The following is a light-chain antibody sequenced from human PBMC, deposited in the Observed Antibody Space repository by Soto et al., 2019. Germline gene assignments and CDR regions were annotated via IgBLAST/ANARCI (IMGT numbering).Light chain of an antibody. V-gene: IGLV2-8*01. CDR1: SSDVGGYNY. CDR2: EVS. J-gene: IGLJ1*01. CDR3: SSYAGSNNFDV. Sequence: QSALTQPPSASGSPGQSVTISCTGTSSDVGGYNYVSWYQQHPGKAPKLVIYEVSKRPSGVPDRFSGSKSGNTPSLTVSGRQAEDEADYYCSSYAGSNNFDVFGTGTKLTVL.